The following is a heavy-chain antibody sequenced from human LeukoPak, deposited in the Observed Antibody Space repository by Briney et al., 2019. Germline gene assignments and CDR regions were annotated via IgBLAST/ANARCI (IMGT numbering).Heavy chain of an antibody. CDR3: AREYPDNGDGWGY. CDR1: GFTFSSYE. D-gene: IGHD1-1*01. J-gene: IGHJ4*02. V-gene: IGHV3-48*03. CDR2: ISGSGSTI. Sequence: GGSLRLSCAAPGFTFSSYEMNWVRQAPGKGLEWVSYISGSGSTIFYADSVKGRFTISRDNAKNSLYLQMNSLRVEDTAVYYCAREYPDNGDGWGYWGQGTLVTVSS.